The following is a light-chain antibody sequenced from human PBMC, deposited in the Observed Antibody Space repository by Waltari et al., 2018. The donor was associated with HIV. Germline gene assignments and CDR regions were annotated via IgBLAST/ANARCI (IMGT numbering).Light chain of an antibody. J-gene: IGLJ3*02. CDR2: YDR. CDR3: QVWDSSSDHRGV. Sequence: SYVVSQPPSVSVAPGQTARMTCEGNNVGSKGVHWYQKKPDQAPILVIYYDRDRPSGIPERFSGSNFGNTATLTITSVEAGDEADYYCQVWDSSSDHRGVFGGGTK. V-gene: IGLV3-21*04. CDR1: NVGSKG.